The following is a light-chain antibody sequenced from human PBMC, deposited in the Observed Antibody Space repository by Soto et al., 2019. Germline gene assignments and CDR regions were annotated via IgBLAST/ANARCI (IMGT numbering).Light chain of an antibody. J-gene: IGKJ2*01. CDR1: QSISTW. CDR3: QQYNSYPYP. CDR2: DAS. V-gene: IGKV1-5*01. Sequence: DIPMTQSPSTVSASVGDGVTITCRASQSISTWLAWYQQKPGKAPNLLIYDASTLESGVPSGFSGSGSGTEFTLTISSLQPDASATYYCQQYNSYPYPFGQGTKLEIK.